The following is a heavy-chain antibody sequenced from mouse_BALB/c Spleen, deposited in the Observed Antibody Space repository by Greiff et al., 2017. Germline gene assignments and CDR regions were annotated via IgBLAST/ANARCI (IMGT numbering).Heavy chain of an antibody. J-gene: IGHJ3*01. CDR2: IWSGGST. CDR1: GFSLTSYG. V-gene: IGHV2-2*02. D-gene: IGHD1-1*01. CDR3: ARGGRSWFAY. Sequence: QAQLKESGPGLVQPSQSLSITCTVSGFSLTSYGVHWVRQSPGKGLEWLGVIWSGGSTDYNAAFISRLSISKDNSKSQVFFKMNSLQANDTAIYYCARGGRSWFAYWGQGTLVTVSA.